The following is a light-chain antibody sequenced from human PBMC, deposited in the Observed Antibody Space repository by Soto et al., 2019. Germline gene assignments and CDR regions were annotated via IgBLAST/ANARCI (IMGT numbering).Light chain of an antibody. CDR3: QQYDSSPSWT. J-gene: IGKJ1*01. V-gene: IGKV3-20*01. Sequence: EILLAQSPGTLSLSPGERATLSCRASQSVSYLGWYQQKPGQAPRLLIYGASSRATGTPDRFSGSGSGTDFTLTISRLEPEDFAVYYCQQYDSSPSWTFGQGTKVDIK. CDR1: QSVSY. CDR2: GAS.